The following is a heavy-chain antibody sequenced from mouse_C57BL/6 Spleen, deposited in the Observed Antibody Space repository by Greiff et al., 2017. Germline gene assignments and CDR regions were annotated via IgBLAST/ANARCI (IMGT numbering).Heavy chain of an antibody. CDR3: ARPYDYDEGYYFDY. CDR1: GYTFTDYN. J-gene: IGHJ2*01. D-gene: IGHD2-4*01. Sequence: VQLQQSGPELVKPGASVKIPCKASGYTFTDYNMDWVKQSHGKSLEWIGDNNPNNGGTIYNQKFKGKATLTVDKSSSTAYMELRSLTSEDTAVYYGARPYDYDEGYYFDYWGQGTTLTVSA. CDR2: NNPNNGGT. V-gene: IGHV1-18*01.